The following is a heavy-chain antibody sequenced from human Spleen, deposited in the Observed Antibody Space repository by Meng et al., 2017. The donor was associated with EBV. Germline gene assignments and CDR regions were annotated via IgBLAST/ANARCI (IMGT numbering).Heavy chain of an antibody. Sequence: QVRLVQSGAEVKKPGASVKVSCKASGYTFTRYGITWVRQAPGRGPGWMGWISTYDGNTDYAQKLQGRATLTTDTSTATAYMELRSLRSDDTAVYYCALSVVQPAAYDYWGQGTLVTVSS. CDR2: ISTYDGNT. J-gene: IGHJ4*02. CDR3: ALSVVQPAAYDY. CDR1: GYTFTRYG. D-gene: IGHD2-2*01. V-gene: IGHV1-18*01.